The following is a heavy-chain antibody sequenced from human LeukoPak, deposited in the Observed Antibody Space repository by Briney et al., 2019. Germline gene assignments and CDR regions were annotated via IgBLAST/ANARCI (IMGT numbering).Heavy chain of an antibody. Sequence: SETLSLTCAVSGYSISSGYYWGGSREPPGKGVEGIGSIYHSGSTYYNQSLKRGVTISGENSKNKFSLKLSSVTAADTAVYYCARKYCSSTSCYFPAFDIWGQGTMVTVSS. D-gene: IGHD2-2*01. CDR2: IYHSGST. V-gene: IGHV4-38-2*01. CDR1: GYSISSGYY. J-gene: IGHJ3*02. CDR3: ARKYCSSTSCYFPAFDI.